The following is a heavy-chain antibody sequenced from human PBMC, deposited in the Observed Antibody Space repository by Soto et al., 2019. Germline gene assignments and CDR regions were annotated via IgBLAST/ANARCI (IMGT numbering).Heavy chain of an antibody. J-gene: IGHJ6*02. CDR1: GFTFSSYG. Sequence: PGGSLRLSCAASGFTFSSYGMHWVRQAPGKGLEWLAVISFDGNYKFHADSVKGRFTISRDNAKNSLYLQMNSLRAEDTALYYCAKGEFPYQYYYSMDVWGQGTTVTVSS. CDR3: AKGEFPYQYYYSMDV. D-gene: IGHD2-21*01. V-gene: IGHV3-30*18. CDR2: ISFDGNYK.